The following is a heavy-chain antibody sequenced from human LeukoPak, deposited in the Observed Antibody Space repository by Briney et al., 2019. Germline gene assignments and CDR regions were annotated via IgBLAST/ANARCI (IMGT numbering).Heavy chain of an antibody. CDR2: IYHSGST. J-gene: IGHJ4*02. CDR3: ARDGGYGSGSYRVDY. D-gene: IGHD3-10*01. V-gene: IGHV4-30-2*01. Sequence: SETLSLTCTVSGGSISSGGYYWSWIRQPPGKGLEWIGYIYHSGSTYYNPSLKSRVTISVDTSKNQFSLKLSSVTAADTAVYYCARDGGYGSGSYRVDYWGQGTLVTVSS. CDR1: GGSISSGGYY.